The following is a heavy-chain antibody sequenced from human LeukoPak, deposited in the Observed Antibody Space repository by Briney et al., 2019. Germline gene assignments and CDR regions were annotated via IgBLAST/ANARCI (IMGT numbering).Heavy chain of an antibody. V-gene: IGHV3-23*01. D-gene: IGHD1-20*01. CDR3: AKDNWNYEMDV. J-gene: IGHJ6*04. CDR1: GFTFRTYA. CDR2: ISGSGGNT. Sequence: GGSLRLSCAASGFTFRTYAMSWVRQAPGKGLEWVSAISGSGGNTYYADSVKGRFTISRDNSKNTLYLQMNSLRVEDTAVYYCAKDNWNYEMDVWGKGTTVTVSS.